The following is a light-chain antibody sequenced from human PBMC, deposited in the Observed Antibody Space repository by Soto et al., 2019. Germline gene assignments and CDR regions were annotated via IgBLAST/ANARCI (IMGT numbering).Light chain of an antibody. CDR2: GAS. J-gene: IGKJ1*01. Sequence: IVLTQSPATLSVSPGESVTLSCRASQSVSYHVAWYQQKPGQAPRLLIYGASSRATGGPDRFSGSGSGRDLTLTISRLEPEDYAVYYYQQYGSSRRWTFGQGTKVEIK. CDR1: QSVSYH. CDR3: QQYGSSRRWT. V-gene: IGKV3-20*01.